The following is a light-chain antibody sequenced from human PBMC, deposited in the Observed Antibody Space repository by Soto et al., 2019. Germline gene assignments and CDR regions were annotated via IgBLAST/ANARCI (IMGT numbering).Light chain of an antibody. J-gene: IGLJ2*01. CDR2: GVS. CDR1: SSDVGAYKY. CDR3: SSYAANDNVV. V-gene: IGLV2-14*03. Sequence: QSVLTQPASVSGSPGQSVTISCTGTSSDVGAYKYVSWYQKHPGKAPKLMIYGVSNRPSGISNRFSGSKSGNTASLTVSGLQAEDEADYYCSSYAANDNVVFGGGTKLTVL.